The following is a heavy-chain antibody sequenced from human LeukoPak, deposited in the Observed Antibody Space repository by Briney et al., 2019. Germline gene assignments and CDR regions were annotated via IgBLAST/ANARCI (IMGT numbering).Heavy chain of an antibody. CDR1: GYSFTGYY. V-gene: IGHV1-2*02. CDR3: ARGGLRVMVYRLYYMDV. Sequence: ASVKVSCKASGYSFTGYYMHWVRQAPGQGLELMGWINPNSGDTKYAQKFQGRVTMTRDTSISTAYMELTRLRSDDTAVYYCARGGLRVMVYRLYYMDVWGKGATVTVSS. D-gene: IGHD2-8*01. J-gene: IGHJ6*03. CDR2: INPNSGDT.